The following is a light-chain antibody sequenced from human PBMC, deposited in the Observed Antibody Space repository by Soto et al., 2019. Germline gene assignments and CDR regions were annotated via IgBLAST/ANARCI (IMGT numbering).Light chain of an antibody. CDR2: AAS. V-gene: IGKV1-39*01. J-gene: IGKJ1*01. CDR1: QSISSY. Sequence: DIQMTQSPSSLSASVGDRVTITCRASQSISSYLNWYQQKPGKAPKLLIYAASSLQSGVPSRFSGSGSGTVFTPTISSLQPEDFATYYCQQSYSPLWTFGQGTKVEIK. CDR3: QQSYSPLWT.